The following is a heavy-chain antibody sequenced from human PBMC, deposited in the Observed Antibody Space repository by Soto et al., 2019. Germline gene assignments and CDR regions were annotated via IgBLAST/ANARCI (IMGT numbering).Heavy chain of an antibody. V-gene: IGHV1-69*01. Sequence: QVQLVQSGAEVKKPGSSVKVSCKASGGTFSSYSINWVRQAPGQGLEWMGEIIPIFGTANYAQKFQGRVTITTDESTSTGYMELSSRTSEDTAVYYCARNGGRHSGGIDYWGQGTLVTVSS. J-gene: IGHJ4*02. CDR1: GGTFSSYS. CDR2: IIPIFGTA. D-gene: IGHD2-8*01. CDR3: ARNGGRHSGGIDY.